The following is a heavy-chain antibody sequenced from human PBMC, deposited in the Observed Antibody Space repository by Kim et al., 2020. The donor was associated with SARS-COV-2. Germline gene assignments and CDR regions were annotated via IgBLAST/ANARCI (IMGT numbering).Heavy chain of an antibody. J-gene: IGHJ6*02. CDR3: AREDWSSSYAYYYYGMDV. D-gene: IGHD6-6*01. Sequence: KGRFTISRDNSKNTLYLQMNSLRAEDTAVYYCAREDWSSSYAYYYYGMDVWGQGTTVTVSS. V-gene: IGHV3-30*01.